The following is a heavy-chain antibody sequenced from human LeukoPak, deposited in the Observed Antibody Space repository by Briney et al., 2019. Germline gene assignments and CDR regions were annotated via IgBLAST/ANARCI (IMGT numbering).Heavy chain of an antibody. D-gene: IGHD3-10*01. Sequence: PSETLSLTFTVSGYSISSGYYWGWIRQPPGKGLEWIGSIHHSGSTYYNPSLKSRVTISVDTSKNQFSLKLSSVTAADTAVYYCARTQNSRSLITMVRGVIWGQGTLVTVSS. CDR3: ARTQNSRSLITMVRGVI. CDR2: IHHSGST. J-gene: IGHJ4*02. V-gene: IGHV4-38-2*02. CDR1: GYSISSGYY.